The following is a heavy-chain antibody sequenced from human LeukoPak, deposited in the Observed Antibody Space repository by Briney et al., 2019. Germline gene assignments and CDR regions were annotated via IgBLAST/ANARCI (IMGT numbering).Heavy chain of an antibody. V-gene: IGHV3-30*02. D-gene: IGHD1-26*01. J-gene: IGHJ4*02. CDR3: AKDEVYSGSYLIPSYFDY. Sequence: GGSLRLSCAASGFTFSSYGMHWVRQAPGKGLEWVAFIRYDGSNKYYADSVKGRFTISRDISKNALYLQMNSLRTEDTAVYYCAKDEVYSGSYLIPSYFDYWGQGTLVTVSS. CDR2: IRYDGSNK. CDR1: GFTFSSYG.